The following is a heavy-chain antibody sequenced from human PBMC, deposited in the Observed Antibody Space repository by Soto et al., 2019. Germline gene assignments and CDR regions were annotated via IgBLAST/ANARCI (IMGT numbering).Heavy chain of an antibody. CDR3: ARYWSAFDY. CDR2: MYDSGST. D-gene: IGHD2-15*01. Sequence: SETLSLTFTFSGCSVSSGSYYWSWIRQPPGKGLEWIGYMYDSGSTNYNPSLMSRVTISVDTSKNQFSLKLSSVTAADTAVYYCARYWSAFDYWGQGTLVTVSS. J-gene: IGHJ4*02. V-gene: IGHV4-61*01. CDR1: GCSVSSGSYY.